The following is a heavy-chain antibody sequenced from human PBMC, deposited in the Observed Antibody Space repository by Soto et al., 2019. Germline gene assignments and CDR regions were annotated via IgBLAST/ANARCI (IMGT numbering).Heavy chain of an antibody. D-gene: IGHD3-9*01. CDR1: GGSISSSSYY. CDR2: IYYSGRT. J-gene: IGHJ6*03. CDR3: ARHPTYYDILTGYYSHYYYYYMDV. V-gene: IGHV4-39*01. Sequence: PSEILSLTCTVSGGSISSSSYYWGWIRQHRGRGLEWIGSIYYSGRTYYNQSVKSRVTISVDTSKNQFSLKLSSVTAADTAVYYCARHPTYYDILTGYYSHYYYYYMDVWGKGTTVTVSS.